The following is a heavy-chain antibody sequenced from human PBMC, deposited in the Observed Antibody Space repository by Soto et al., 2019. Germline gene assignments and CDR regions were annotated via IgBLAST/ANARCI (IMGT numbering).Heavy chain of an antibody. CDR1: GYTFTGYY. D-gene: IGHD3-22*01. CDR3: ARGFFDYYDSSGREWFDP. V-gene: IGHV1-2*02. Sequence: ASVKCYCKASGYTFTGYYMHWVRQAPGQGLEWMGWINPNSGGTNYAQKFQGRVTMTRDTSISTAYMELSRLRSDDTAVYYCARGFFDYYDSSGREWFDPWGQGTLVTVSS. J-gene: IGHJ5*02. CDR2: INPNSGGT.